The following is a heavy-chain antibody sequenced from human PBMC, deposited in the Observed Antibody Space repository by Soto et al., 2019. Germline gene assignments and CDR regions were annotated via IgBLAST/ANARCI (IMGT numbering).Heavy chain of an antibody. D-gene: IGHD4-17*01. J-gene: IGHJ6*03. Sequence: SETLSLTCTVSGGSISSYYWSWIRQPPGKGLEWIGYIYYSGSTNYNPSLKSRVTISVDTSKNQFSLKLSSVTAADTAVYYCARASRDYGDYGYYCYYMDVWGKGTTVTVSS. CDR1: GGSISSYY. CDR2: IYYSGST. V-gene: IGHV4-59*08. CDR3: ARASRDYGDYGYYCYYMDV.